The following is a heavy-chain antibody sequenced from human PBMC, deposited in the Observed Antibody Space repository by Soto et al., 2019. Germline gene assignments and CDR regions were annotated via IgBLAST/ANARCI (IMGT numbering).Heavy chain of an antibody. CDR2: IGGGNDDT. J-gene: IGHJ3*02. Sequence: GSLRLSCAASGFTFSIYAMSWVRQAPGKGLEWVSGIGGGNDDTYYADSVKGRFTISRDNSKSTLSLQMNGLRAEDTAVYYCAKDRVNHNSVWDPFDIWGQGTMVTVSS. D-gene: IGHD2-21*01. V-gene: IGHV3-23*01. CDR1: GFTFSIYA. CDR3: AKDRVNHNSVWDPFDI.